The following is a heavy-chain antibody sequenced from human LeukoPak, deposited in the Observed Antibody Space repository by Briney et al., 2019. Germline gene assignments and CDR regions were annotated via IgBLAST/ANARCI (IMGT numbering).Heavy chain of an antibody. Sequence: PSETLSLTCTASGGSISAYYWSWIRQPPGKGLEGIGYISYNGNANYNPSLKSRVTISVDTSKNQFSLKLSSVTAADTAVYYCASGRRTSSQGGSDSWGPGTLVTVSS. J-gene: IGHJ4*02. CDR1: GGSISAYY. CDR3: ASGRRTSSQGGSDS. CDR2: ISYNGNA. V-gene: IGHV4-59*01. D-gene: IGHD6-6*01.